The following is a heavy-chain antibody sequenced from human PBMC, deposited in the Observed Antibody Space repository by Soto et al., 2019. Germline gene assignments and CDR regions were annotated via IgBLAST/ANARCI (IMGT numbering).Heavy chain of an antibody. CDR1: GYTLTELS. CDR3: ASSITVDTAMVAVFDY. D-gene: IGHD5-18*01. CDR2: FDPEDGET. J-gene: IGHJ4*02. Sequence: ASVKVSCKVSGYTLTELSMHWVRQAPGKGLEWMGGFDPEDGETIYAQKFQGRVTMTEDTSTDTAYMELRSLRSDDTAVYYCASSITVDTAMVAVFDYWGQGTLVTVSS. V-gene: IGHV1-24*01.